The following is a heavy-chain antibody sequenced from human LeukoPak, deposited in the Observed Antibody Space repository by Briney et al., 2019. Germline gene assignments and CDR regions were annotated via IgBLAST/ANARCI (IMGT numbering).Heavy chain of an antibody. D-gene: IGHD3-22*01. CDR2: IRSKAYGGTT. CDR3: TRADYYDSSGYYY. V-gene: IGHV3-49*04. CDR1: GFTFSSYA. J-gene: IGHJ4*02. Sequence: PGGSLRLSCAASGFTFSSYAMSWVRQAPGKGLEWVGFIRSKAYGGTTEYAASVKGRFTISRDDSKSIAYLQMNSLKTEDTAVYYCTRADYYDSSGYYYWGQGTLVTVSS.